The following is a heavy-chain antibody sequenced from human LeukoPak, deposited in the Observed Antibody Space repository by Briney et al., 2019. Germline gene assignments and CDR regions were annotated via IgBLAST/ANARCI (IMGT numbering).Heavy chain of an antibody. V-gene: IGHV4-38-2*02. CDR2: FYHSGST. J-gene: IGHJ6*03. CDR3: ARFAGGASGYFYYMDV. D-gene: IGHD2-8*02. Sequence: QSSETLSLTCTVSGYSISRGYYWGWLRQSPGEGLEWIGSFYHSGSTYYNPSLKSRVTISVDTSKNQFSLKLSSVTAADTAVYYCARFAGGASGYFYYMDVWGKGTTVTVSS. CDR1: GYSISRGYY.